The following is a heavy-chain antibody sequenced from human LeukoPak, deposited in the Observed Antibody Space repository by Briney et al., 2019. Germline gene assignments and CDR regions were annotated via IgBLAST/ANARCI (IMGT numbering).Heavy chain of an antibody. D-gene: IGHD3-22*01. V-gene: IGHV4-59*01. CDR1: TGSINSYH. CDR2: LYYSGST. Sequence: SENLSLTSTVSTGSINSYHWSWIRQPPGKGLEGSGYLYYSGSTNYNPSLKRRATISVDTSKNQFSLKRNSVTAEDTVVYYCAREKYYDSSGYRPYYHDYFIDVWGKGTTVTASS. J-gene: IGHJ6*03. CDR3: AREKYYDSSGYRPYYHDYFIDV.